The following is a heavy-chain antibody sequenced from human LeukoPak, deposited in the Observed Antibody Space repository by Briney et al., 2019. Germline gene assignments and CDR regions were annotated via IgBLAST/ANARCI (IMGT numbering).Heavy chain of an antibody. CDR2: VSSSGSTI. Sequence: GGSLSLSCAASGFTFSDYYMSWIRQAPGKGLEWVSYVSSSGSTIYYADSVKGRFTISRDNAKNSLYLQMNSLRAEDTAVYYCARFLGSGYSRTFDYWGQGTLVTVSS. V-gene: IGHV3-11*04. CDR3: ARFLGSGYSRTFDY. J-gene: IGHJ4*02. CDR1: GFTFSDYY. D-gene: IGHD3-22*01.